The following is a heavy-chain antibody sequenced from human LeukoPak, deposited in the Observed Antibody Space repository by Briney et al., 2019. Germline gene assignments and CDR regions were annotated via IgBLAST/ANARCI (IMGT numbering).Heavy chain of an antibody. D-gene: IGHD3-22*01. V-gene: IGHV3-30*18. CDR3: AKVPYYYDSSGYYSFDY. J-gene: IGHJ4*02. Sequence: GRSLRLSCAASGFTFSSYGMHWVRQAPGKGLEWVAVISYDGSNKYYADSVKGRFTISRDNSKNTLYLQMNSLRAEDTAVYYCAKVPYYYDSSGYYSFDYWGQGTLVTVSS. CDR1: GFTFSSYG. CDR2: ISYDGSNK.